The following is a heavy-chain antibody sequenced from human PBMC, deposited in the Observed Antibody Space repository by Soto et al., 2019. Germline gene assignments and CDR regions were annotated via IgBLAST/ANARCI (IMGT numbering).Heavy chain of an antibody. J-gene: IGHJ4*02. CDR3: AIAPMLGPTGDFDY. Sequence: QVHLVQSGAEVKRPGDSVKVSCKASGYTFTDYHVHWVRQAPGQGLEWMGRNTPKSGEIYYSPKFQGRVTLTRDTSISTAYMELTTLRFDDTAVYYCAIAPMLGPTGDFDYWGQGTLATVAS. CDR1: GYTFTDYH. V-gene: IGHV1-2*02. D-gene: IGHD1-26*01. CDR2: NTPKSGEI.